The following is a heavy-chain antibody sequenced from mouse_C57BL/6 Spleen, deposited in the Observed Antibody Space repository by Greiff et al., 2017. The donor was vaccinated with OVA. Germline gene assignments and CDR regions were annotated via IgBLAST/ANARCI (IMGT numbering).Heavy chain of an antibody. V-gene: IGHV1-82*01. J-gene: IGHJ2*01. Sequence: VQLQQSGPELVKPGASVKISCKASGYAFSSSWMNWVKQRPGKGLEWIGRIYPGDGDTNYNGKFKGKATLTADKSSSTAYMQLSSLTSEDSAVYFCARKSTAQATYYFDYWGQGTTLTVSS. CDR1: GYAFSSSW. D-gene: IGHD3-2*02. CDR2: IYPGDGDT. CDR3: ARKSTAQATYYFDY.